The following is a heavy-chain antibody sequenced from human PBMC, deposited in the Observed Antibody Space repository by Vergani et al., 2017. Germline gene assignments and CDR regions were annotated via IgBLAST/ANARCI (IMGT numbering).Heavy chain of an antibody. CDR1: GFTFSSYG. J-gene: IGHJ4*02. D-gene: IGHD3-9*01. CDR3: ARAEPTYYDILTGYDY. CDR2: IWYDGSNK. Sequence: QVQLVESGGGVVQPGRSLRLSCAASGFTFSSYGMHWVRQAPGKGLEWVAVIWYDGSNKYYADSVKGRFTISRDNSKNTLYLQMNSLRAEDTAVSYCARAEPTYYDILTGYDYWGQGTLVTVSS. V-gene: IGHV3-33*01.